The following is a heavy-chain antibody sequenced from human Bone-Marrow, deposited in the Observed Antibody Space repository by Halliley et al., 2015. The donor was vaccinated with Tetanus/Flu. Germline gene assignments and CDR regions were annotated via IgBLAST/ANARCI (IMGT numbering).Heavy chain of an antibody. CDR3: AREANGDGFDP. Sequence: KGLEWIGYIYHSGGPYYNPSLKSRVTISVDRSKTQFPRKLSSVTAADTAVYYCAREANGDGFDPWGQGTLVTVSS. CDR2: IYHSGGP. V-gene: IGHV4-30-2*01. D-gene: IGHD4-17*01. J-gene: IGHJ5*02.